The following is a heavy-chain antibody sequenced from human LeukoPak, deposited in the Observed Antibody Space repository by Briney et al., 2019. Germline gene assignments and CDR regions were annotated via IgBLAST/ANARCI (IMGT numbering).Heavy chain of an antibody. D-gene: IGHD3-10*01. J-gene: IGHJ6*02. V-gene: IGHV3-30*03. CDR2: ISYDGSNK. Sequence: PGGSLRLSCAASGFTFSSYGMHWVRQAPGKGLEWVAVISYDGSNKYYADSVKGRFTISRDNSKNTLYLQMNSLRAEDTAVYYCARDHPTESSYYYGMDVWGQGTTVTVSS. CDR3: ARDHPTESSYYYGMDV. CDR1: GFTFSSYG.